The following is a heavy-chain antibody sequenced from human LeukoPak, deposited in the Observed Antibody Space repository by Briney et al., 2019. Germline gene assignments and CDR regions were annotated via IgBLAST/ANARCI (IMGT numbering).Heavy chain of an antibody. CDR2: IYYSGST. Sequence: PSETLSLTCTVSGGSISSYYWSWIRQPPGKGLEWIGYIYYSGSTNYNPSLKSRVTISVDTSKNQFSLKLSSVTAADTAVYYCARAHDFWSGLAFDYWGQGTLVTVSS. V-gene: IGHV4-59*01. CDR3: ARAHDFWSGLAFDY. D-gene: IGHD3-3*01. CDR1: GGSISSYY. J-gene: IGHJ4*02.